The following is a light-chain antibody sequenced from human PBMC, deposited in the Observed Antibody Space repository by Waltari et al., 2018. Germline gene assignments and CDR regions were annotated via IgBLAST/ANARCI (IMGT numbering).Light chain of an antibody. CDR1: ENVNNY. CDR3: QHGYGTPLT. CDR2: KAS. V-gene: IGKV1-39*01. Sequence: DIQMTQSTSSLSASVGDRVTITCRASENVNNYLTWYQQKPGKAPKILIYKASTLESGVPSRFSGSGSGTDYTFNISSLQSEDVATYYCQHGYGTPLTFGGGTKVEIK. J-gene: IGKJ4*01.